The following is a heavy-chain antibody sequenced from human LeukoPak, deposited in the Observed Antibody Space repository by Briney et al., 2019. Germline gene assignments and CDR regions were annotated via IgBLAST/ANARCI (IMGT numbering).Heavy chain of an antibody. D-gene: IGHD2-15*01. Sequence: GASVKVSCKASGYIFTSYDINWVRQATGQGLEWMGWMNPNSGNTGYAQKFQGRVTMTRNTSISTAYMELSSLRSEDTAVYYCARRTGYCSGGSCYHTDYWGQGTLVTVSS. CDR1: GYIFTSYD. CDR2: MNPNSGNT. V-gene: IGHV1-8*01. CDR3: ARRTGYCSGGSCYHTDY. J-gene: IGHJ4*02.